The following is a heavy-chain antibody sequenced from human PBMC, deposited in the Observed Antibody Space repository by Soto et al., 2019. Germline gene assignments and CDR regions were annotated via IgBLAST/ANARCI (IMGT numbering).Heavy chain of an antibody. D-gene: IGHD2-21*01. J-gene: IGHJ6*03. V-gene: IGHV3-7*01. CDR3: ARDRPFWWYYYYYMDV. CDR2: IKQDGSEK. Sequence: PGGSLRLSCAASGFTFSSYWMSWVRQAPGKGLEWVANIKQDGSEKYYVDSVKGRFTISRDNAKNSLYLQMNSLRAEDTAVYYCARDRPFWWYYYYYMDVWGKGTTVTVSS. CDR1: GFTFSSYW.